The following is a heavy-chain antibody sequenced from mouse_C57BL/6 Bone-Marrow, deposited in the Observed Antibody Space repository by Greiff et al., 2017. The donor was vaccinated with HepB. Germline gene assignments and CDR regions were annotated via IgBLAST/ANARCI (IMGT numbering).Heavy chain of an antibody. CDR1: GYTFTSYW. CDR2: IYPGSGST. J-gene: IGHJ1*03. V-gene: IGHV1-55*01. Sequence: VQLQQPGAELVKPGASVKMSCKASGYTFTSYWITWVKQRPGQGLEWIGDIYPGSGSTNYNEKFKSKATLTVDTSSSTAYMQLSSLTSEDSAVYYCAAITTVVPWYFDVWGTGTTVTVSS. D-gene: IGHD1-1*01. CDR3: AAITTVVPWYFDV.